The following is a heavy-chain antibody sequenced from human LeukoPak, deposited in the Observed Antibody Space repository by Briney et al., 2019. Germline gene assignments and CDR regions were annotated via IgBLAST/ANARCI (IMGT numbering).Heavy chain of an antibody. D-gene: IGHD2-15*01. CDR3: AREGGCSSGSCSGMDV. Sequence: GGSLRLSCAASGFPFSNAWMSWVRQAPGKGLEWVAVISYDRLLGRFKYDADSVKGRFTISRDNSENTLYLQMNSLRVEDTAVYYCAREGGCSSGSCSGMDVWGKGTTVTVSS. CDR1: GFPFSNAW. V-gene: IGHV3-30*03. J-gene: IGHJ6*04. CDR2: ISYDRLLGRFK.